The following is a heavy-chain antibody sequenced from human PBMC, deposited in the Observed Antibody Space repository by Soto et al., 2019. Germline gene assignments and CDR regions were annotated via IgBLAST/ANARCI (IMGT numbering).Heavy chain of an antibody. V-gene: IGHV3-49*05. D-gene: IGHD2-2*01. CDR1: GFTFGDYA. CDR2: IRSKAYGGTT. Sequence: EVQLVESGGGLVKPGRSLRLSCTASGFTFGDYAMSWFRQAPGKGLEWVGFIRSKAYGGTTEYAASVKGRFTISRDDSKSIAYLQMNSLKTVDTAVYYCTRVWGSSTSPIDYWGQGTLVTVSS. CDR3: TRVWGSSTSPIDY. J-gene: IGHJ4*02.